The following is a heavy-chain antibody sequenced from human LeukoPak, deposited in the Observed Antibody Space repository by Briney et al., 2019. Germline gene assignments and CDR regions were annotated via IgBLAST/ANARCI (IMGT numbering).Heavy chain of an antibody. V-gene: IGHV3-53*01. CDR2: IYSGGST. D-gene: IGHD4-17*01. J-gene: IGHJ3*02. Sequence: PGGSLRLSCAASGFTFSSNYMSWVRQAPGKGLEWVSVIYSGGSTYYADSVKGRFTISRDNSKNTLYLQMNSLRAEDTAVYYCARLDYGDYVGAFDIWGQGTMVTVSS. CDR1: GFTFSSNY. CDR3: ARLDYGDYVGAFDI.